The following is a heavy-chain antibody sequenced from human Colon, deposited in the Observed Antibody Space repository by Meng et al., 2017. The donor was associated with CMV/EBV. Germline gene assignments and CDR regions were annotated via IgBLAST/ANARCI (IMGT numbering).Heavy chain of an antibody. D-gene: IGHD6-13*01. J-gene: IGHJ4*02. Sequence: GESLKISCVASGFTFSSYEMTWVRQAPGKGLEWVSYIDNGGATIFYADSVKGRFTISRDNAKNSLYLQMNSLSAEDTAVYYCARSYHQLVRGDCDYWGQGTLVTVSS. CDR2: IDNGGATI. CDR3: ARSYHQLVRGDCDY. CDR1: GFTFSSYE. V-gene: IGHV3-48*03.